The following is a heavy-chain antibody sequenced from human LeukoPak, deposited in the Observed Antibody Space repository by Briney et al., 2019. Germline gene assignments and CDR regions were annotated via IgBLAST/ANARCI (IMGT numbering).Heavy chain of an antibody. J-gene: IGHJ4*02. V-gene: IGHV1-18*04. D-gene: IGHD3-10*01. CDR2: ISAYNGNT. Sequence: ASVKVSCTASGYTFTSYGISWVRHAPGQGLEWMGWISAYNGNTNYAQKLQGRVTMTTDTSTSTAYMELRSLRSDDTAVYYCAKDEDIWFGECHFDYWGQGTLVTVSS. CDR3: AKDEDIWFGECHFDY. CDR1: GYTFTSYG.